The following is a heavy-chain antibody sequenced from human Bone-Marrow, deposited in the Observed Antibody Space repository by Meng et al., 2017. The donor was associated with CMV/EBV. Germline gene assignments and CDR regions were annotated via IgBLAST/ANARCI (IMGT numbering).Heavy chain of an antibody. J-gene: IGHJ6*02. Sequence: SETLSLTCTVSGGSVSSGSYYWSWIRQPPGKGLEWIGYIYYSGSTNYNPSLKSRVTISVDTSKNQFSLKLSSVTAADTAGYYCARDTLLYYYGMDVWGQGTTVTVSS. CDR3: ARDTLLYYYGMDV. CDR2: IYYSGST. V-gene: IGHV4-61*01. CDR1: GGSVSSGSYY.